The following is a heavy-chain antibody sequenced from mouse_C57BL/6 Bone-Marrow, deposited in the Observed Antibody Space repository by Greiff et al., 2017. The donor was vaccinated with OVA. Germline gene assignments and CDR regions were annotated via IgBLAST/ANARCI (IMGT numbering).Heavy chain of an antibody. CDR1: GFTFSNYW. CDR3: HYYGSSLYWYFDV. V-gene: IGHV6-3*01. Sequence: EVQRVESGGGLVQPGGSMKLSCVASGFTFSNYWMNWVRQSPEKGLEWVAQIRLKSDNYATHYAESVKGRFTISRDDSKSSVYLQMNNLRAEDTGIYYPHYYGSSLYWYFDVWGTGTTVTVSS. CDR2: IRLKSDNYAT. D-gene: IGHD1-1*01. J-gene: IGHJ1*03.